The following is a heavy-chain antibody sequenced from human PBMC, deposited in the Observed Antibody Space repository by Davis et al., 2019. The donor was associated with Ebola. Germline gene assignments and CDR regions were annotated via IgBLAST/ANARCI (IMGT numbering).Heavy chain of an antibody. Sequence: GGSLRLSCAASGFTFSSYGMHWVRQAPGKGLEWVAVIWYDGSNKYYADSVKGRFTISRDNSKNTLYLQMNSLRAEDTAVYYCARGAHGDYYNDYWGQGTLVTVSS. CDR2: IWYDGSNK. J-gene: IGHJ4*02. V-gene: IGHV3-33*01. D-gene: IGHD4-17*01. CDR3: ARGAHGDYYNDY. CDR1: GFTFSSYG.